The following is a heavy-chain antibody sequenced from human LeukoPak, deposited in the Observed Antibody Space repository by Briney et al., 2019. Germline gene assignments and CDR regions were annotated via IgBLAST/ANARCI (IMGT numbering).Heavy chain of an antibody. CDR1: GCSFTNYW. Sequence: GESLKISCKASGCSFTNYWIGWVRQMPGKGLEWMGIIYPGDSDTKYSPSFQGQVTISADKSINTAYLQWSSLRASDTAMYYCARQGTIVAGTLGTTFDYWGQGTLLTVSS. CDR2: IYPGDSDT. J-gene: IGHJ4*02. V-gene: IGHV5-51*01. D-gene: IGHD5-12*01. CDR3: ARQGTIVAGTLGTTFDY.